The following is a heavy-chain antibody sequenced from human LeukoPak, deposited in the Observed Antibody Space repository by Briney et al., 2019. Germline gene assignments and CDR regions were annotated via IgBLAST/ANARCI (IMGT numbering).Heavy chain of an antibody. CDR2: ISSRADTI. J-gene: IGHJ4*02. V-gene: IGHV3-48*03. D-gene: IGHD2-21*01. CDR3: VTASHSSPLKPIHF. CDR1: GFTCICHE. Sequence: GGSLRLSCATSGFTCICHEMSWLRQAPGKGLQWIAYISSRADTIYYAESVKGRFTVSRDYSKDSLHLQMTSLRAEDTAVYYCVTASHSSPLKPIHFWAQGTRVAVSS.